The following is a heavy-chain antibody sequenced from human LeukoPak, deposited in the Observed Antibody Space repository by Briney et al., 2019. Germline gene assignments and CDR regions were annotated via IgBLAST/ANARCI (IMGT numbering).Heavy chain of an antibody. CDR2: ISSGSSFI. V-gene: IGHV3-21*01. D-gene: IGHD1-7*01. CDR3: TRSNSNYFDY. Sequence: PGGSLRLSCAASGFTFSSYSMNWVRQAPGKGLEWVSSISSGSSFISCADSVKGRFTISRDNSKNSLYLQMNSLRAEDAAVYYCTRSNSNYFDYWGLGTLVTVSS. J-gene: IGHJ4*02. CDR1: GFTFSSYS.